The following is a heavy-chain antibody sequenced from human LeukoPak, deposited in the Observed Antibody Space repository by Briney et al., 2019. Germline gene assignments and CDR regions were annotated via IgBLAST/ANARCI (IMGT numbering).Heavy chain of an antibody. CDR3: AADMRLGY. Sequence: SETLSLTCTASGGSISSSSYYWGWIRQPPGKGLEWIGSIYYSGSTYYNPSLKSRVTISVDTSKNQFSLKLSSVTAADTAVYYCAADMRLGYWGQGTLVTVSS. CDR2: IYYSGST. J-gene: IGHJ4*02. CDR1: GGSISSSSYY. V-gene: IGHV4-39*01. D-gene: IGHD2-15*01.